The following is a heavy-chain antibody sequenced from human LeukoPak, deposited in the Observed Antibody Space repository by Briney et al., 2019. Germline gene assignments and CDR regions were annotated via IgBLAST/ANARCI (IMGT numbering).Heavy chain of an antibody. D-gene: IGHD4-17*01. V-gene: IGHV3-48*03. CDR3: ARPQGHGDYGYWYFDL. CDR1: GFTFSSYE. CDR2: ISSSGSTI. J-gene: IGHJ2*01. Sequence: PGGSLRLSCAASGFTFSSYEMNWVRQAPGKGLEWVSYISSSGSTIYYADSVKGRFTISRDNAKNSLYPQMNSLRAEDTAVYYCARPQGHGDYGYWYFDLWGRGTLVTVSS.